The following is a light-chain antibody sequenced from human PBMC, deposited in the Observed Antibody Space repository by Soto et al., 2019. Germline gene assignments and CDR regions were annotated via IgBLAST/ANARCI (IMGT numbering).Light chain of an antibody. CDR3: QQYDNIPLI. CDR1: QSISNW. V-gene: IGKV1-5*01. Sequence: DIQMTQSPSTLSASVGDRVTITCRASQSISNWLAWYQQKTGKAPKLLIYAASSLQSGVPSRFTGGGSGTDFTLTISRLQTEVFATYYCQQYDNIPLIFGQGNDWRL. CDR2: AAS. J-gene: IGKJ5*01.